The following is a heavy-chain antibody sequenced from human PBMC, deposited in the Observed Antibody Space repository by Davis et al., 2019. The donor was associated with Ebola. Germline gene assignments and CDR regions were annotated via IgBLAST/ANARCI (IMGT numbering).Heavy chain of an antibody. Sequence: ASVKVSCKASGCTFTTSDINWVRQAPGQGLEWMGWISAYNGNTNYAQKLQGRVTMTTDTSTSTAYMELRSLRSDDTAVYYCARGGRGYSYDYWGQGTLVTVSS. V-gene: IGHV1-18*01. CDR2: ISAYNGNT. CDR1: GCTFTTSD. J-gene: IGHJ4*02. CDR3: ARGGRGYSYDY. D-gene: IGHD5-18*01.